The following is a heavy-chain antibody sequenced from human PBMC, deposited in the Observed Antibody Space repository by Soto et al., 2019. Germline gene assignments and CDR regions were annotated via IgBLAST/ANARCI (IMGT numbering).Heavy chain of an antibody. D-gene: IGHD3-22*01. J-gene: IGHJ4*02. CDR3: ARLTLAHDSSGYHIFDH. CDR2: IDPTDSYT. V-gene: IGHV5-10-1*01. Sequence: PGESLKISCQASGYSFTTYWISWVRQMPGKGLECMGRIDPTDSYTDYGPSFEGHVTMSVDRSINTAYLEWSSLKASDSAMYYCARLTLAHDSSGYHIFDHWGQGTLVTVSS. CDR1: GYSFTTYW.